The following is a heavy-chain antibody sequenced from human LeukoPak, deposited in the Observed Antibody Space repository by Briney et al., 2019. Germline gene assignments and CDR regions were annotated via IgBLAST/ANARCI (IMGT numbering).Heavy chain of an antibody. D-gene: IGHD2-2*01. CDR1: GGSISSYY. CDR3: ARTADYCSSTTCWSMDV. J-gene: IGHJ6*02. CDR2: FFYSGST. V-gene: IGHV4-59*01. Sequence: SETLSLTCTVSGGSISSYYWSWIRQPPGKGLEWIGYFFYSGSTNYNPSLKSRVTISVDTSKNQFSLKLNSVTAADTAVYYCARTADYCSSTTCWSMDVWGQGTTVTVSS.